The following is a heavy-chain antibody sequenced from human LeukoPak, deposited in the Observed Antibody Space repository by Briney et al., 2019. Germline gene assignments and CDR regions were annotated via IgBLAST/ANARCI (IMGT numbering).Heavy chain of an antibody. CDR1: GGSISSYY. CDR2: IYYSGST. Sequence: PSETLSLTCTVSGGSISSYYWSWLRQPPGKGVEWVGYIYYSGSTNYNPSLKRRVTISVDTSKHQFSLNLSSVTAADTAVYYCARGGDSKHLVNWGQGTLVTVSS. D-gene: IGHD3-3*02. CDR3: ARGGDSKHLVN. J-gene: IGHJ4*02. V-gene: IGHV4-59*01.